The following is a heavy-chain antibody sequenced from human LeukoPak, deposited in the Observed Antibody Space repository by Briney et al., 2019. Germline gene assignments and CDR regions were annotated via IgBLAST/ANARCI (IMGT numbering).Heavy chain of an antibody. CDR2: IYYSGST. CDR1: GGSISSYY. V-gene: IGHV4-59*01. Sequence: SETLSLTCTVSGGSISSYYWSWIRQPPGKGLEWIGYIYYSGSTNYNPSLKSRVTISGDTSKNQFSLKLTSMTAADTAVYYCARGAVAGYSNAPLDYWGPGTLVTVSS. J-gene: IGHJ4*02. CDR3: ARGAVAGYSNAPLDY. D-gene: IGHD6-13*01.